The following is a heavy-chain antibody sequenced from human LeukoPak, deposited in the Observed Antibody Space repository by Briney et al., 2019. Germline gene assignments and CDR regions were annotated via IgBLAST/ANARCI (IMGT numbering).Heavy chain of an antibody. CDR3: ARSIRFLEWLAP. Sequence: SETLSLTCTVSGGSISSYYWSWIRQPPGKGLEWIGYIYYSGSTNYNPSLKSRVTIPVDTSKNQFSLKLSSVTAANTAVYYCARSIRFLEWLAPCGQGTLVTVTS. CDR1: GGSISSYY. D-gene: IGHD3-3*01. CDR2: IYYSGST. J-gene: IGHJ5*02. V-gene: IGHV4-59*01.